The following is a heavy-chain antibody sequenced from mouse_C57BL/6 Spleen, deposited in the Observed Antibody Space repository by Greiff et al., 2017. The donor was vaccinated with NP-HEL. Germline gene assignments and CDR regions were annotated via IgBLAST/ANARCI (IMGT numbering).Heavy chain of an antibody. V-gene: IGHV7-3*01. CDR3: ARSPLGYYFDY. CDR2: IRNKANGYTT. Sequence: EVQLVESGGGLVQPGGSLSLSCAASGFTFTDYYMSWVRQPPGKALEWLGFIRNKANGYTTEYSASVKGRFTISRDNSQSILYLQMNALRAEDSATYYCARSPLGYYFDYWGQGTTLTVSS. D-gene: IGHD1-3*01. J-gene: IGHJ2*01. CDR1: GFTFTDYY.